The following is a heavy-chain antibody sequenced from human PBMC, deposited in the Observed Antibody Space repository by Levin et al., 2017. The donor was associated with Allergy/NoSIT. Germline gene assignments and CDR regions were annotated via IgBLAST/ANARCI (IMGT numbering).Heavy chain of an antibody. Sequence: SETLSLTCTVSGGSISNYYWSWIRQPPGKGLEWIGYIYYSGSTNYNPSLKSRVTISVDTSKNQFSLKLSSVTAADTAIYYCARNPTYFDYWGQGTLVTVSS. CDR2: IYYSGST. CDR3: ARNPTYFDY. J-gene: IGHJ4*02. CDR1: GGSISNYY. V-gene: IGHV4-59*01.